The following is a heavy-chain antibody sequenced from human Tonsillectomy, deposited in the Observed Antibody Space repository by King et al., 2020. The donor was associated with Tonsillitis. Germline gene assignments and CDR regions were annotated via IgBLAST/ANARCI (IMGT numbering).Heavy chain of an antibody. J-gene: IGHJ4*02. D-gene: IGHD7-27*01. Sequence: QLVQSGGGVVQPGGSLRLSCAASGFMISSFDMHWVRQAPGKGLEWVAFXXYDDNAXYYADSVKGRFTISRDNSKNTLFLQMNSLRSEDTAVYYCSKDLGTRTGGSDYWGQGTLVTVSS. CDR3: SKDLGTRTGGSDY. V-gene: IGHV3-30*02. CDR2: XXYDDNAX. CDR1: GFMISSFD.